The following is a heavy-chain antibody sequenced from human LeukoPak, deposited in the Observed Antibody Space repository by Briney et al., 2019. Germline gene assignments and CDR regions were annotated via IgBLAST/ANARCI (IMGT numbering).Heavy chain of an antibody. J-gene: IGHJ4*02. CDR1: RFSFSTSW. D-gene: IGHD4-11*01. Sequence: KTGGSLRLSCAASRFSFSTSWMSWVRQAPGKGLEWVGRIKSKQDGDTTEYAAPVKGRFTISRDDSESMVYLQIMCLKTEDTAVYYCCADTVHPLAQIDKWGQGALVTVSS. CDR2: IKSKQDGDTT. CDR3: CADTVHPLAQIDK. V-gene: IGHV3-15*01.